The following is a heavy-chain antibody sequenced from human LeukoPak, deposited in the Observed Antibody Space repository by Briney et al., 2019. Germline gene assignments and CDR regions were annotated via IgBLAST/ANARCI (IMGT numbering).Heavy chain of an antibody. V-gene: IGHV4-38-2*01. CDR1: GYSISSGYY. CDR2: IYHSGST. CDR3: ARHSSGWIGAFDI. J-gene: IGHJ3*02. D-gene: IGHD6-19*01. Sequence: SETLSLTCAVSGYSISSGYYWGWIRQPPGKGLEWIGSIYHSGSTYYNPSLKSRVTISVDTSKNQFSLKLSSVTAVDTAVYYCARHSSGWIGAFDIWGQGTMVTVSS.